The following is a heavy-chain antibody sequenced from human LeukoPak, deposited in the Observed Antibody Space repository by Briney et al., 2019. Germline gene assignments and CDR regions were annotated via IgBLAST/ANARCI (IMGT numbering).Heavy chain of an antibody. CDR1: GYTFTGYY. J-gene: IGHJ6*02. CDR3: ARDAAYYGSGSYGYYYYYGMDV. D-gene: IGHD3-10*01. CDR2: INPNSGGT. Sequence: ASVKVSCKASGYTFTGYYMHWVRQAPGQGLEWMGWINPNSGGTNYAQKFQGWVTMTRDTSISTAYMELSRLRSDDTAVYYCARDAAYYGSGSYGYYYYYGMDVWAKGPRSPSP. V-gene: IGHV1-2*04.